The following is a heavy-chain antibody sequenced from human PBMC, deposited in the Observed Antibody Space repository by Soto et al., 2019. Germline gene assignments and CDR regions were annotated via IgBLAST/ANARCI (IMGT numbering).Heavy chain of an antibody. CDR1: GFTFSSYS. J-gene: IGHJ6*03. CDR2: ISSSSSTI. V-gene: IGHV3-48*01. Sequence: PGGSLRLSCAASGFTFSSYSMNWVRQAPGKGLEWVSYISSSSSTIYYADSVKGRFTISRDNAKNSLYLQMNSLRAEDTAVYYCAREYYYGSGSYGYYYYYMDVWGKGTTVTVSS. CDR3: AREYYYGSGSYGYYYYYMDV. D-gene: IGHD3-10*01.